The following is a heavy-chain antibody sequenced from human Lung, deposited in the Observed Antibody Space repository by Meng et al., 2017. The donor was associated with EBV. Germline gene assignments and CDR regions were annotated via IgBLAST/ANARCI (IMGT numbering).Heavy chain of an antibody. V-gene: IGHV4-30-4*01. CDR2: IYYSGST. J-gene: IGHJ2*01. Sequence: RVQESGAGLVTPSQTLSLTWAVSGGSISSGGYYWSWIRQPPGKGLEWIGYIYYSGSTYYNPSLKSRVTISVDTSKNQFSLKLSSVTAADTAVYYCASPLGILGIVDLWGRGTLVTVSS. CDR1: GGSISSGGYY. D-gene: IGHD7-27*01. CDR3: ASPLGILGIVDL.